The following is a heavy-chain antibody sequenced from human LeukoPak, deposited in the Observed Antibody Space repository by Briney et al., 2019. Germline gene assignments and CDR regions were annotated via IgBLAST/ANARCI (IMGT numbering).Heavy chain of an antibody. CDR1: GGSISSYY. J-gene: IGHJ4*02. D-gene: IGHD2-2*01. Sequence: PSETLSLTCTVSGGSISSYYWSWIRQPPGKGLEWIGYIYYSGSTNYNPSLKSRVTISVDTSKNQFSLKLSSVTAADTAVYYCARASRYCSSTSCYAAHFDYWGQGTLVTVYS. CDR3: ARASRYCSSTSCYAAHFDY. V-gene: IGHV4-59*08. CDR2: IYYSGST.